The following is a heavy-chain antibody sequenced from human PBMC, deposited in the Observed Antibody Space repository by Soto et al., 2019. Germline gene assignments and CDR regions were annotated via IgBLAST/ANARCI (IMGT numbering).Heavy chain of an antibody. CDR2: THHSRGT. CDR1: GGSIIGTHW. D-gene: IGHD4-17*01. Sequence: SETLSLTCTVSGGSIIGTHWWSWVRRPPGKGLEFIGETHHSRGTNYNPSLRSRVTMSLDKSKNQLSLILYSVTAADTAVYYCARLSSYGDYAHWGQGTLVTVSS. V-gene: IGHV4-4*02. J-gene: IGHJ4*02. CDR3: ARLSSYGDYAH.